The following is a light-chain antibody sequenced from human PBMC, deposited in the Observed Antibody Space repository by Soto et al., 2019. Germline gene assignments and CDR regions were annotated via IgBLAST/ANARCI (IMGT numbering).Light chain of an antibody. CDR3: SSYTSSTTLV. J-gene: IGLJ1*01. CDR1: SSDVGGYNF. V-gene: IGLV2-14*03. Sequence: QSVLTQPASVSGSPGQSITISCTGSSSDVGGYNFVSWYQQHPGKAPKVMIFDVSNRPSGVSSRFSGSKSGNTASLTISRLQAEDEAEYYCSSYTSSTTLVFGTGTKLTVL. CDR2: DVS.